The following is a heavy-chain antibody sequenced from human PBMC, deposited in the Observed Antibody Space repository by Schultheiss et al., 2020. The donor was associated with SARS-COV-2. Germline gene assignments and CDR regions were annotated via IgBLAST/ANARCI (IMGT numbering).Heavy chain of an antibody. CDR1: GFTFDDYA. CDR2: ISWNSGSI. Sequence: SLKISCAASGFTFDDYAMHWVRQAPGKGLEWVSGISWNSGSIGYADSVKGRFTISRDNSKNTLYLQMNSLRAEDTAVYYCARDSEVMITFGGVIGVNGMDVWGQGTTVTVSS. CDR3: ARDSEVMITFGGVIGVNGMDV. D-gene: IGHD3-16*01. J-gene: IGHJ6*02. V-gene: IGHV3-9*01.